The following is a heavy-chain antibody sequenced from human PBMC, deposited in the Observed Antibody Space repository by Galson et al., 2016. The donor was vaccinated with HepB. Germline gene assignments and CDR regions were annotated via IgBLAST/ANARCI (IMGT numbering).Heavy chain of an antibody. CDR1: GFTFSIFA. CDR2: ISDNGGST. Sequence: SLRLSCAASGFTFSIFAMNWVRQAPGKGLEWVSGISDNGGSTYYVDSVKGRFTISRVNSKNMLYLQMNSLRGEDTAVYYCARGRGVDVWGQGTTVTVSS. V-gene: IGHV3-23*01. J-gene: IGHJ6*02. CDR3: ARGRGVDV.